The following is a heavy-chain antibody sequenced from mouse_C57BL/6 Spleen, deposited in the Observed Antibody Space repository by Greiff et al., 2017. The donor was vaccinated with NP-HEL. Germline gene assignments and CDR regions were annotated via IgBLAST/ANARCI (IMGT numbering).Heavy chain of an antibody. V-gene: IGHV1-82*01. CDR1: GYAFSSSW. CDR3: ARFGSSCNAWFAY. J-gene: IGHJ3*01. CDR2: IYPGDGDT. Sequence: VQLQQSGPELVKPGASVKISCKASGYAFSSSWMNWVKQRPGKGLEWIGRIYPGDGDTNYNGKFKGKATLTADKSSSTAYMQLSSLTSEDSAVYFCARFGSSCNAWFAYWGQGTLVTVSA. D-gene: IGHD1-1*01.